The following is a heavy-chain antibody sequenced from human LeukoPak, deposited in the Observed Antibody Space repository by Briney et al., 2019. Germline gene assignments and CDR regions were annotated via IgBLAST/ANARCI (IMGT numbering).Heavy chain of an antibody. CDR3: ARDPSPVYYYDSSGYWDY. J-gene: IGHJ4*02. CDR2: IYSGGST. V-gene: IGHV3-53*01. CDR1: GFTVSSNY. Sequence: PGGSLRLSCAASGFTVSSNYMGWVRQAPGKGLEWVSVIYSGGSTYYADSVKGRFTISRDNSKNTLYLQMNSLRAEDTAVYYCARDPSPVYYYDSSGYWDYWGQGTLVTVSS. D-gene: IGHD3-22*01.